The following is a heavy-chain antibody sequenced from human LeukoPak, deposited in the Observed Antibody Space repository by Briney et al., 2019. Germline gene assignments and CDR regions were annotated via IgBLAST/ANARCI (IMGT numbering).Heavy chain of an antibody. CDR1: GFTFSNAW. CDR2: IKSKTDGGTT. Sequence: PGGSLRLSCAASGFTFSNAWMSWVRQAPGKGLEWVGRIKSKTDGGTTDYAASVKGRFTTSRDDSKNTLYLQMNSLKTEDTAVYYCTTDPHIADSSSWYTFDYWGQGTLVTVSS. V-gene: IGHV3-15*01. D-gene: IGHD6-13*01. J-gene: IGHJ4*02. CDR3: TTDPHIADSSSWYTFDY.